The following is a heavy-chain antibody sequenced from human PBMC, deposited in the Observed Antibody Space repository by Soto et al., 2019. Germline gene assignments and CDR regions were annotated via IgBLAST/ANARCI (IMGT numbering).Heavy chain of an antibody. D-gene: IGHD3-10*01. Sequence: SVKVSCKASGGTFSSYAISWVRQAPGQGLEWMGGIIPIFGTANYAQKFQGRVTITADESTSTAYMELSSLRSEDTAVYYCAGATMVRGVIITVGYYYYYGMDVWGQGTTVTVSS. V-gene: IGHV1-69*13. J-gene: IGHJ6*02. CDR2: IIPIFGTA. CDR3: AGATMVRGVIITVGYYYYYGMDV. CDR1: GGTFSSYA.